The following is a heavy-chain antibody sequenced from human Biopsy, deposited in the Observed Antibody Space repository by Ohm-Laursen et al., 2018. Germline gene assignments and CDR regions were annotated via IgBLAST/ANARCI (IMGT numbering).Heavy chain of an antibody. Sequence: GDSVKVSCKAFGYTFITYYVNWVRQAPGQGLEWMGKINPSGGSTSYAQKFQGRVTMTRDTSTTTVYMELSSLRSEDTAVYYCARDRIGGRGDPPDHWGQGTLVTVSS. CDR2: INPSGGST. V-gene: IGHV1-46*01. CDR3: ARDRIGGRGDPPDH. J-gene: IGHJ4*02. CDR1: GYTFITYY. D-gene: IGHD3-10*01.